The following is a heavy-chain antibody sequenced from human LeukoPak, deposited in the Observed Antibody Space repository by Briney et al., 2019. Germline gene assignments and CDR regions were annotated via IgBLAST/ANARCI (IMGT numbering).Heavy chain of an antibody. CDR3: ARDFISMSYDFWSGPIKAGAFDI. Sequence: PGGSLRLSCAASGFTFSSYSMNWVRQAPGKGLEWVSSISSSSSYIYYADSVKGRFTISRDNAKNPLYLQMNSLRAEDTAVYYCARDFISMSYDFWSGPIKAGAFDIWGQGTMVTVSS. D-gene: IGHD3-3*01. CDR1: GFTFSSYS. V-gene: IGHV3-21*01. CDR2: ISSSSSYI. J-gene: IGHJ3*02.